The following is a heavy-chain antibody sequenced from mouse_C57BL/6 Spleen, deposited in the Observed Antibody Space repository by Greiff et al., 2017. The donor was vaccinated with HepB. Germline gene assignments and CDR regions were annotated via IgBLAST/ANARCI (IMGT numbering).Heavy chain of an antibody. CDR3: ARDTTVVATPYWYFDV. V-gene: IGHV3-6*01. CDR2: ISYDGSN. J-gene: IGHJ1*03. D-gene: IGHD1-1*01. Sequence: DVQLQESGPGLVKPSQSLSLTCSVTGYSITSGYYWNWIRQFPGNKLEWMGYISYDGSNNYNPSLKNRISITRDTSKNQFFLKLNSVTTEDTATYYCARDTTVVATPYWYFDVWGTGTTVTVSS. CDR1: GYSITSGYY.